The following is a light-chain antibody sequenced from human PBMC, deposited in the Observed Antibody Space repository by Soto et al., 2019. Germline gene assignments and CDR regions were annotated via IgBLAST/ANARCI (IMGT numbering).Light chain of an antibody. V-gene: IGKV1-17*01. CDR2: DGS. CDR3: QQYNSFSGT. J-gene: IGKJ4*01. CDR1: QGIRND. Sequence: DIQMTQSPSSLSASVGDRVTITCRASQGIRNDLGWYQQKPGQAPKLLIYDGSTLESGVPSRFSGSVSETLFTLTINSLQPEDFGTYFCQQYNSFSGTFGGGTKVDI.